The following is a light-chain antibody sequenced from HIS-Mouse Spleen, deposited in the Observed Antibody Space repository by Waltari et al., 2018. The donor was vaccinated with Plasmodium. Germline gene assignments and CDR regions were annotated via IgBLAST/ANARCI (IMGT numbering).Light chain of an antibody. V-gene: IGKV1-8*01. CDR2: AAS. Sequence: AIRMTQSPSSFSASKGDRVTITCRASQGIRSYLAWYQQKPGKAPKLLIYAASTLQSGVPLRFSGSGSGTDFTLTISCLQSEDFATYYCQQYYSYPLTFGGGTKVEIK. CDR3: QQYYSYPLT. CDR1: QGIRSY. J-gene: IGKJ4*01.